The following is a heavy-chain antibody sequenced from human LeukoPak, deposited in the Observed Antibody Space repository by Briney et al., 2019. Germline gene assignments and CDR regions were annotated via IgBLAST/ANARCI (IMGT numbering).Heavy chain of an antibody. J-gene: IGHJ2*01. CDR2: IYTSGST. CDR1: GGTISSYY. D-gene: IGHD1-14*01. CDR3: ARDLSAIGPKLQDNPYWYFDL. Sequence: SETLSLTCTVSGGTISSYYWSWIRQPAGKGLEWIGRIYTSGSTNYNPSLKSRVTMSVDTSKNQFSLKLSSVTAADTAVYYCARDLSAIGPKLQDNPYWYFDLWGRGTLVTVSS. V-gene: IGHV4-4*07.